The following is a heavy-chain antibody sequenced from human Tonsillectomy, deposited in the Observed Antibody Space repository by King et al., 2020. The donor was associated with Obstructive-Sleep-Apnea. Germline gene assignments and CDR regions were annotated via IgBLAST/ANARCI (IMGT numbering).Heavy chain of an antibody. CDR2: ISYDGNNK. D-gene: IGHD3-10*01. V-gene: IGHV3-30*18. Sequence: QLVQSGGGVVQPGGSLRLSCAASGFTFSSYGMQWVRQAPGKGLEWVAVISYDGNNKYYVDSVKGRFTISRDNSKNTLYLQMNSLRAEDTAMYYCAKCYNSGSYYNGPRGWGQGTLVTVSS. CDR3: AKCYNSGSYYNGPRG. CDR1: GFTFSSYG. J-gene: IGHJ4*02.